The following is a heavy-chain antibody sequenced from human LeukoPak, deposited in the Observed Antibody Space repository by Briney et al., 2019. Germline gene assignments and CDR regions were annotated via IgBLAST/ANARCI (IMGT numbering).Heavy chain of an antibody. CDR1: GASFSSGSYY. CDR3: ARGSRGYSYG. CDR2: IYYSGST. Sequence: SETLSLTCTVSGASFSSGSYYWSWIRQPPGKGLEWIGYIYYSGSTNYNPSLKSRVTISVDTSKNQFSLKLSSVTAADTAVYYCARGSRGYSYGWGQGTLVTVSS. D-gene: IGHD5-18*01. V-gene: IGHV4-61*01. J-gene: IGHJ4*02.